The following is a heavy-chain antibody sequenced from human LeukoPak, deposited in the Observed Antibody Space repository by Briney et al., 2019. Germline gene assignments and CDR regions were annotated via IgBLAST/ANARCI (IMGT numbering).Heavy chain of an antibody. Sequence: SETLSLTCTVSGGSISSSSYYWGWIRQPPGKGLEWIGSIYYSGSTYYNPSLKSRVTISVDTSKNQFSLKLSSVTAADTAVYYCARDRRRYSYGPYYMDVWGKGTTVTVSS. CDR1: GGSISSSSYY. V-gene: IGHV4-39*07. D-gene: IGHD5-18*01. CDR3: ARDRRRYSYGPYYMDV. J-gene: IGHJ6*03. CDR2: IYYSGST.